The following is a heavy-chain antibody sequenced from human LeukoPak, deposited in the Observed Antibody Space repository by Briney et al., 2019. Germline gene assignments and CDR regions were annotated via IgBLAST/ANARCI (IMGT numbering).Heavy chain of an antibody. CDR3: ARVQRGYSYGYYGY. CDR1: GYTFTSYG. V-gene: IGHV1-18*01. CDR2: ISAYNGNT. Sequence: ASVKVSCKASGYTFTSYGISWVRQAPGQGLEWMGWISAYNGNTNYAQKLQGRVTMTTDTSTSTAYMELRSLRSDDTAVYYCARVQRGYSYGYYGYWGQGTLVTVSS. D-gene: IGHD5-18*01. J-gene: IGHJ4*02.